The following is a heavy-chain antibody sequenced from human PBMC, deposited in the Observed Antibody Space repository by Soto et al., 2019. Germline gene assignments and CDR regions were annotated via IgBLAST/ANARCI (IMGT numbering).Heavy chain of an antibody. D-gene: IGHD3-16*02. CDR2: ITPILGIA. CDR1: GGTFSSYT. V-gene: IGHV1-69*04. Sequence: GASVKVSCKASGGTFSSYTISWVRQAPGQGLEWMGRITPILGIANYAQKFQGRVTITADKSTSTAYMELSSLRSEDTAVYYCARETQGSYRYRALDYWGQGTLVTVSS. CDR3: ARETQGSYRYRALDY. J-gene: IGHJ4*02.